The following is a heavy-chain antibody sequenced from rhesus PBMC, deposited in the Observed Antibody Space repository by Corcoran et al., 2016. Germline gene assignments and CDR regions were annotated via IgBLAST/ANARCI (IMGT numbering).Heavy chain of an antibody. J-gene: IGHJ2*01. CDR1: GGSISSNY. CDR3: ARDLWRQLAYWYFGL. CDR2: ISGSGGST. D-gene: IGHD6-25*01. V-gene: IGHV4-173*01. Sequence: QLQLQESGPGLVKPSETLSLTCAVSGGSISSNYWSWIRQPPGKGLEWIGRISGSGGSTDYDPSLKSRVTISTDTSKNQFSLKLSSVTAADTAVYYCARDLWRQLAYWYFGLWGPGTPITISS.